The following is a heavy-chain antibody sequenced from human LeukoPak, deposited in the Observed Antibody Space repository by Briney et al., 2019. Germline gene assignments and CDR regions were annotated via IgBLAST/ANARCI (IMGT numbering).Heavy chain of an antibody. CDR2: INPNSGGT. D-gene: IGHD3-9*01. CDR1: GYTFTSYA. J-gene: IGHJ4*02. CDR3: ARVDLLTGYYFFDY. V-gene: IGHV1-18*01. Sequence: ASVKVSCKASGYTFTSYAMNWVRQAPGQGLEWTGWINPNSGGTNYAQKLQGRVTMTTDTSTSTAYMELRSLGSDETAVYYCARVDLLTGYYFFDYWGQGTLVTVSS.